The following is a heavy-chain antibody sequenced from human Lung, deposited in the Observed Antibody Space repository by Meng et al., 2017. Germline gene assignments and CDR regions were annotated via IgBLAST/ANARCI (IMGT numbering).Heavy chain of an antibody. J-gene: IGHJ4*02. CDR1: GLTFNNFA. CDR3: AKARTGMFTEYFDF. D-gene: IGHD6-6*01. CDR2: ITGGGGNT. V-gene: IGHV3-23*01. Sequence: GGSLRLSCVASGLTFNNFAMNWVRQVPGKGLEWVAAITGGGGNTYYADSLKGRFTISRDNSENTLHLQMTSLRAEDTATYFCAKARTGMFTEYFDFWGPGTLVTVSS.